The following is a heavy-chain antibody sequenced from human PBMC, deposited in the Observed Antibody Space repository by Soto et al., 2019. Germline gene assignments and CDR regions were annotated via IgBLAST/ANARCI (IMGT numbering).Heavy chain of an antibody. CDR1: GGSVSSGSYY. V-gene: IGHV3-66*01. CDR2: IYSGGST. Sequence: CTVSGGSVSSGSYYWSWVRQAPGKGLEWVSVIYSGGSTYYADSVKGRFTISRDNSKNTLYLQMNSLRAEDTAVYYCASTHYYDSSGYYYGEGGAFDIWGQGTMVTVSS. J-gene: IGHJ3*02. CDR3: ASTHYYDSSGYYYGEGGAFDI. D-gene: IGHD3-22*01.